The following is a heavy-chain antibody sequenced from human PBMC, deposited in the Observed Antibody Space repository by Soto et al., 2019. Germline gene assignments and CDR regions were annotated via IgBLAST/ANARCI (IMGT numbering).Heavy chain of an antibody. D-gene: IGHD6-19*01. V-gene: IGHV4-59*01. CDR1: GGSISSYY. Sequence: SETLSLTCTVSGGSISSYYWSWIRQPPGKGLEWIGYIYYSGSTNYNPSLKSRVTISVDTSKNQFSLKLSSVTAADTAVYYCARDDGRIAVAAPSAFDIWGQGTMVTVSS. CDR2: IYYSGST. J-gene: IGHJ3*02. CDR3: ARDDGRIAVAAPSAFDI.